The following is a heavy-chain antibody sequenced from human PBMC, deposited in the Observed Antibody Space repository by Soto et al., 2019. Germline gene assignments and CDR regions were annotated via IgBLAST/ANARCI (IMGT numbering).Heavy chain of an antibody. CDR1: GGTFSSYA. CDR3: ASNSGSYWYFDY. CDR2: IIPIFGTA. Sequence: ASVKVSCKASGGTFSSYAISWVRQAPGQGLEWMGGIIPIFGTANYAQKFQGRVTITADESTSTAYMELSNLRSEDTAVYYCASNSGSYWYFDYWGQGTLVTVSS. V-gene: IGHV1-69*13. D-gene: IGHD1-26*01. J-gene: IGHJ4*02.